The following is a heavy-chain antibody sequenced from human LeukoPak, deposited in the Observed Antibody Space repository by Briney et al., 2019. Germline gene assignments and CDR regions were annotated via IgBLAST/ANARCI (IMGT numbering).Heavy chain of an antibody. D-gene: IGHD2-15*01. J-gene: IGHJ3*02. CDR1: GYSFTSYW. V-gene: IGHV5-51*01. Sequence: GESLKISCKGSGYSFTSYWIGWVRQMPGKGLEWMGIIYPGDSDTRYSPSFQGQVTISADKSISTAYLQWSSLKASDTAMYYCANSAHSGGSQSGTFDIWGQGTMVTVSS. CDR3: ANSAHSGGSQSGTFDI. CDR2: IYPGDSDT.